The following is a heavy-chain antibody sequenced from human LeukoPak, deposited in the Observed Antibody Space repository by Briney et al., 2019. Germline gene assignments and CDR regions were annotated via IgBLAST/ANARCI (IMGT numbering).Heavy chain of an antibody. Sequence: GGSLRLSCAASGFTFSSYAMSWVRQAPGKGLEWVSAISGSGGSTYYADSVKGRFTISRDNSKNTLYLQINSLRAEDTAVYYCAKDVLSGSYFYWGQGTLVTVSS. CDR1: GFTFSSYA. CDR3: AKDVLSGSYFY. V-gene: IGHV3-23*01. D-gene: IGHD1-26*01. CDR2: ISGSGGST. J-gene: IGHJ4*02.